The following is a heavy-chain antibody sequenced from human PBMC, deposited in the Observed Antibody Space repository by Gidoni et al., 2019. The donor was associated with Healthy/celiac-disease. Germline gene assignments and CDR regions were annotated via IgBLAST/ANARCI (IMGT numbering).Heavy chain of an antibody. D-gene: IGHD2-15*01. CDR1: GFTVSSNY. CDR2: IYSGGST. CDR3: AREAGGGRYCSGGSCYRNWYFDL. J-gene: IGHJ2*01. V-gene: IGHV3-66*01. Sequence: EVQLVESGGGLVQPGGSLRLACAASGFTVSSNYMSWVRQAPGKGLEWFSVIYSGGSTYYADSVKGRFTISRDNSKNTLYLQMNSLRAEDTAVYYCAREAGGGRYCSGGSCYRNWYFDLWGRGTLVTVSS.